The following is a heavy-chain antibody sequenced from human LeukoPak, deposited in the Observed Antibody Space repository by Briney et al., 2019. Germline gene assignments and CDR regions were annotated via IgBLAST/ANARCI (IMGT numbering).Heavy chain of an antibody. CDR3: ARDSSLVTARPYFDY. D-gene: IGHD2-21*02. V-gene: IGHV3-21*01. Sequence: NPGGSLRLSCAASGFTFGSYSMNWVRQAPGKGLEWVSSISSSSSYIYYADSVKGRFTISRDNAKNSLYLQMNSLRAEDTAVYYCARDSSLVTARPYFDYWGQGTLVTVSS. J-gene: IGHJ4*02. CDR2: ISSSSSYI. CDR1: GFTFGSYS.